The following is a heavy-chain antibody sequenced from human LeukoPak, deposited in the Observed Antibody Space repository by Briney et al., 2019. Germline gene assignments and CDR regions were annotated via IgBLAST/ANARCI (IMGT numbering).Heavy chain of an antibody. V-gene: IGHV3-48*01. CDR1: GFIFSSYS. J-gene: IGHJ4*02. Sequence: PGGSLRLSCAASGFIFSSYSMNWVRQAPGKGLERVSYISSSSSSIYYADSVKGRFTISRDNAKNSLYLQMNSLRAEDTAVYYCARQSTRHFDYWGQGTLVTVSS. D-gene: IGHD2-2*01. CDR3: ARQSTRHFDY. CDR2: ISSSSSSI.